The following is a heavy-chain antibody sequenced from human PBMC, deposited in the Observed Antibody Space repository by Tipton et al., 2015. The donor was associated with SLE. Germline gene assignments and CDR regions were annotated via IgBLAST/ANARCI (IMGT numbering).Heavy chain of an antibody. CDR3: ARLYGDYSAFDY. Sequence: LRLSCAVYGGSFSGYYWSWIRQPPGKGLEWIGEINHRGSTNYNPSLKSRVTISIDTSKNQFSLKLSSVTAADTAVYYCARLYGDYSAFDYWGQGTLVTVSS. D-gene: IGHD4-17*01. CDR1: GGSFSGYY. V-gene: IGHV4-34*01. J-gene: IGHJ4*02. CDR2: INHRGST.